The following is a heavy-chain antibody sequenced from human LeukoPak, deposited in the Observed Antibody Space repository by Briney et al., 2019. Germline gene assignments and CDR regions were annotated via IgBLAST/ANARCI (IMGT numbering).Heavy chain of an antibody. CDR3: AKDRSSTTSCSNY. Sequence: TGGSLRLSCAAYAFNFSNYAMTWVRQAPGKGLEWVSAVTGSSSNTYYADSVKGRFTISRDNSKNMLYLEMNSLRVEDMGIYYCAKDRSSTTSCSNYWGRGTLVTVSS. CDR2: VTGSSSNT. CDR1: AFNFSNYA. D-gene: IGHD2-2*01. V-gene: IGHV3-23*01. J-gene: IGHJ4*02.